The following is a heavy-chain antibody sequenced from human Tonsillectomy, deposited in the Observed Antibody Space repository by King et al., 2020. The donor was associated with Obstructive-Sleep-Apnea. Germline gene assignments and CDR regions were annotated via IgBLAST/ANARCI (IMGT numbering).Heavy chain of an antibody. CDR3: AKDFPRGAAAGAGY. J-gene: IGHJ4*02. Sequence: VQLVESGGGVVQPGGSLRLSCAASGFTFRDYGMHWGRQASGKGLEWVTFIRYDGTNKYYADSVKGRFTVSRDDSKNTLYLQMNSLREDDTAVYYCAKDFPRGAAAGAGYWGQGTLVTVFS. CDR2: IRYDGTNK. V-gene: IGHV3-30*02. CDR1: GFTFRDYG. D-gene: IGHD6-13*01.